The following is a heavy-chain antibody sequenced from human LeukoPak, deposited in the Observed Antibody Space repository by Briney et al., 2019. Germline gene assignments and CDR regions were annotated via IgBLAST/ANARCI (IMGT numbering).Heavy chain of an antibody. CDR3: GKKYYYDMSRFYHDVADS. CDR1: GFTFTNNA. J-gene: IGHJ4*02. D-gene: IGHD3-22*01. CDR2: ISGSGGST. V-gene: IGHV3-23*01. Sequence: HPGGSLRLSCAASGFTFTNNAMTWVRQAPGKGLEWVSFISGSGGSTDYTDSVRGRFTISRDNSKKTLYLQMNSLRVEDTAVYYCGKKYYYDMSRFYHDVADSWGQGTLVTVSS.